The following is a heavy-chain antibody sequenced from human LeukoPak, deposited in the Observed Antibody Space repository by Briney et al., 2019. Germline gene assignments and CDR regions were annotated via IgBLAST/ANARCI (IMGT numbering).Heavy chain of an antibody. CDR3: GRGIQSFDP. V-gene: IGHV1-2*02. CDR2: INPNSGGT. Sequence: ASVKVSCKAPGYTFTGYYMHWVRQAPGQGLEWMGWINPNSGGTNYAQKFQGRVTMTRDTSMSAAYMEISRLTYDDTAVYYCGRGIQSFDPWGQGTLVTVSS. CDR1: GYTFTGYY. J-gene: IGHJ5*02.